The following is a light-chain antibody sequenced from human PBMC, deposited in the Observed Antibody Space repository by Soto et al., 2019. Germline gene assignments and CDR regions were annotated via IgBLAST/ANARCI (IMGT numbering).Light chain of an antibody. V-gene: IGKV1-39*01. CDR1: QNIRRL. CDR2: GAI. CDR3: QQYYSYPPT. J-gene: IGKJ1*01. Sequence: DIQMTQSPSSLSASIGDRVTITCRASQNIRRLVNWYQQKPGKAPKPLIYGAINLQSGVPSRFSGSGSGTDFTLTISCLQSEDFATYYCQQYYSYPPTFGQGTKVEIK.